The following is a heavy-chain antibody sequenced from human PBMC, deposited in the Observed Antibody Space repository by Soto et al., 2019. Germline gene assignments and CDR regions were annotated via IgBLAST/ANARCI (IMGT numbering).Heavy chain of an antibody. CDR1: GFTFSTYT. V-gene: IGHV3-64*01. D-gene: IGHD5-18*01. Sequence: GGSLRLSCAASGFTFSTYTMQWVRQAPGKGLEFVSSISSNGGTTNYAYSVKGRFTISRDNSRDTLYLQMGSLRPEDMAVYYCARDGRAMNDYWGQGTLVTVSS. CDR3: ARDGRAMNDY. J-gene: IGHJ4*02. CDR2: ISSNGGTT.